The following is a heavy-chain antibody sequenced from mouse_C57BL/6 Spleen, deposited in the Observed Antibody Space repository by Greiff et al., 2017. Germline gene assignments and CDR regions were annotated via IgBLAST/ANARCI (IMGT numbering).Heavy chain of an antibody. CDR2: IDPSDSET. D-gene: IGHD2-4*01. Sequence: QVQLQQPGAELVRPGSSVKLSCKASGYTFTSYWMPWVKQRPIQGLEWIGNIDPSDSETHYNQKFKDKATLTVDKSSSTAYMQLSSLTSEDSAVDYCARLGITRAMDYWGQGTSVTVSS. CDR1: GYTFTSYW. V-gene: IGHV1-52*01. J-gene: IGHJ4*01. CDR3: ARLGITRAMDY.